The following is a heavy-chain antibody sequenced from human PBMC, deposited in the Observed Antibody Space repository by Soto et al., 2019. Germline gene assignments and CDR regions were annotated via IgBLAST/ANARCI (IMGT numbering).Heavy chain of an antibody. Sequence: GASVKVSCKASGYTFTSYDINWVRQATGQGLEWMGWINPNSGNTGYAQKFQGRVTMTRNTSISTAYMELSSLRSEDTAVYYCARGTAMHNWFDPWGQGTQVTVSS. CDR2: INPNSGNT. D-gene: IGHD2-2*01. V-gene: IGHV1-8*01. CDR3: ARGTAMHNWFDP. CDR1: GYTFTSYD. J-gene: IGHJ5*02.